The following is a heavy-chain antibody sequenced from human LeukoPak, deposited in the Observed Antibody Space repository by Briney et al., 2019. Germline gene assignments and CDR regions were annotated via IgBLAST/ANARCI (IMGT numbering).Heavy chain of an antibody. V-gene: IGHV5-51*01. CDR2: IYPGDSDT. D-gene: IGHD5-18*01. CDR1: GYSFTCYW. Sequence: GQSLQISCQGSGYSFTCYWIGWVRQMPGKGLEWMGIIYPGDSDTRYSPSFQGQVTISAEKSISTAYLQWSSLKASDTAMYYCARRTQRIQLWLDWGQGTLVTASS. CDR3: ARRTQRIQLWLD. J-gene: IGHJ4*02.